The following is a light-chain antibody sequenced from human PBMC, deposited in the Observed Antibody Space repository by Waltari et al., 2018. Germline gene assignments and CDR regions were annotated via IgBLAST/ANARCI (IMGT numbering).Light chain of an antibody. Sequence: DIQMTQSPSSLSASIGDKVIITCRASQDISSWLAWYQQKPGQAPKLLIYVASRLQSGVPSRFSDSGSGTDYTLTISSLQPEDFATYYCQQGYNTPWTFGQGTKVEIK. CDR3: QQGYNTPWT. J-gene: IGKJ1*01. CDR2: VAS. V-gene: IGKV1-12*01. CDR1: QDISSW.